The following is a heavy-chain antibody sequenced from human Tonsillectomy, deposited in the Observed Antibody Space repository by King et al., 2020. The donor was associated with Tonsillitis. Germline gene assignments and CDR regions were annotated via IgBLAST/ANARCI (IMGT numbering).Heavy chain of an antibody. V-gene: IGHV4-61*02. CDR1: GASINSGPYY. D-gene: IGHD4-17*01. CDR2: ISSSGST. J-gene: IGHJ4*02. Sequence: VQLQESGPGLVKPSQTLSLTCTVSGASINSGPYYWNWIRQPAGRGLEWIGRISSSGSTNSNPSLKSRVTISVDTSKNQFSLKLNSVSAADTAVYYCAREDFGDYPYWGQGTLVTVSS. CDR3: AREDFGDYPY.